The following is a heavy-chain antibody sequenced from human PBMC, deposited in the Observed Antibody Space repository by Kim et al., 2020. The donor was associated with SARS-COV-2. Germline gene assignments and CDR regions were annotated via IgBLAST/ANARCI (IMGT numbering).Heavy chain of an antibody. Sequence: ASVKVSCKASGYTFTSYGISWVRQAPGQGLEWMGWISAYNGNTNYAQKLQGRVTMTTDTSTSTAYMELRSLRSDDTAVYYCARDVRGYCSSTSCSAIDPWGQGTLVTVSS. CDR1: GYTFTSYG. CDR3: ARDVRGYCSSTSCSAIDP. J-gene: IGHJ5*02. CDR2: ISAYNGNT. D-gene: IGHD2-2*01. V-gene: IGHV1-18*01.